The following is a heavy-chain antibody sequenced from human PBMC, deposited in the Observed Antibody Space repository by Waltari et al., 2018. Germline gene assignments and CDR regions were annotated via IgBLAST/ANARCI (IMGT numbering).Heavy chain of an antibody. CDR1: GGSFSGFS. V-gene: IGHV4-34*01. CDR2: INHSGST. CDR3: ARMCATGTLGFDP. Sequence: QVQLQQWGAGLFMPSETLSLTFAVYGGSFSGFSSSWIRQPPGKGLEWIGEINHSGSTNYNPSLKSRVTISVDTTKNQFSLKLSSVTAADTAVYYCARMCATGTLGFDPWGQGTLVTVSS. D-gene: IGHD4-17*01. J-gene: IGHJ5*02.